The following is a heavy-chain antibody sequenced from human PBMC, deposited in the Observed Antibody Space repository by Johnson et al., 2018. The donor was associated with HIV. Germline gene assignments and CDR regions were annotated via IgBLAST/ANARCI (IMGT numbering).Heavy chain of an antibody. CDR2: ISGNGGST. V-gene: IGHV3-23*04. CDR1: GFTFSSYA. J-gene: IGHJ3*02. CDR3: AKDEQWLNDAFDI. Sequence: VQLVESGGGLVQPGGSLRLSCAASGFTFSSYAMSWVRQAPGKGLEWVSAISGNGGSTYYADSVKGRFTISRDNSENTLYLQMNSLRAEDTAVYYCAKDEQWLNDAFDIWGQGTMVTVSS. D-gene: IGHD6-19*01.